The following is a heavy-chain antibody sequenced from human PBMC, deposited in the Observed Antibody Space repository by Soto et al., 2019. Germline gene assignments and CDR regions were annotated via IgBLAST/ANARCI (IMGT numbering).Heavy chain of an antibody. CDR3: ARSIVVVTALDY. V-gene: IGHV1-3*05. D-gene: IGHD2-21*02. CDR1: GYTFTSYA. J-gene: IGHJ4*02. Sequence: QVQLVQSGAEEKKPGASVKVSCKASGYTFTSYAMHWVRQAPGQRLEWMGWINAGNGNTTYSQKFQGRVTITRDTSAITAYMELSSLRSEDTAVYYCARSIVVVTALDYWGQGTLVTVSS. CDR2: INAGNGNT.